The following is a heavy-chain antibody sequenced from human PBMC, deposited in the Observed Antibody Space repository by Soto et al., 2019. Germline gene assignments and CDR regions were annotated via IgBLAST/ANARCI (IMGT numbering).Heavy chain of an antibody. V-gene: IGHV4-39*01. CDR1: GDTISSSDFY. J-gene: IGHJ3*01. CDR2: IFYSGST. D-gene: IGHD4-17*01. CDR3: ARRTDYGDHSDAFDV. Sequence: SETLSLTCTASGDTISSSDFYWGWIRQPPGRGLEWIGNIFYSGSTYYNPSLKSRVTISVDTSRNQFSLKLSSVTAADTAVYYCARRTDYGDHSDAFDVWGHGSMVTVSS.